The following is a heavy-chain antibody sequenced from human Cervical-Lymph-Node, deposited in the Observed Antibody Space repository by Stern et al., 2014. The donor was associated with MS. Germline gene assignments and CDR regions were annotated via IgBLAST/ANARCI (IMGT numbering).Heavy chain of an antibody. Sequence: VQLVESGGGLVKPGGSLRLSCAASGFSFSDYYMSWVRQAPGKGLEWVAYIIAIGDVVYHAASVKGRFTVSRDNAKDLLYLQMNSLRVEDTAVYYCASPGVVLPGMMTWGQGTLVTVSS. CDR1: GFSFSDYY. CDR3: ASPGVVLPGMMT. J-gene: IGHJ5*02. V-gene: IGHV3-11*01. D-gene: IGHD6-19*01. CDR2: IIAIGDVV.